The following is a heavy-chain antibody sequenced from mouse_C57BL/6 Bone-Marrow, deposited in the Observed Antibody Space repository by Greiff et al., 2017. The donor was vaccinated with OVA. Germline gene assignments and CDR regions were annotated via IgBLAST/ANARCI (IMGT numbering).Heavy chain of an antibody. CDR1: GFTFNTYA. Sequence: EVKLMESGGGLVQPKGSLKLSCAASGFTFNTYAMHWVRQAPGKGLEWVARIRSKSSNYATYYAVSVKDRVTISRDDSQIMLYLQINNLKTEDTAVYYCVRGYYFGYWGQGTTLTVSS. CDR2: IRSKSSNYAT. V-gene: IGHV10-3*01. CDR3: VRGYYFGY. J-gene: IGHJ2*01.